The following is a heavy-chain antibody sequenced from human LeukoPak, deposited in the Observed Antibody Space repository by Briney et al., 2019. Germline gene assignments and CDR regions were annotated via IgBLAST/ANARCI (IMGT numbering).Heavy chain of an antibody. D-gene: IGHD6-13*01. CDR2: INPNSGGT. J-gene: IGHJ3*02. V-gene: IGHV1-2*02. CDR1: GYTFTGYY. CDR3: ARARGYSNPLNAFDI. Sequence: ASVKVSCKASGYTFTGYYMHWVRQAPGQGLEWMGWINPNSGGTNYAQKFQGRVTMTRDTSISTAYMELGRLRSDDTAVYYCARARGYSNPLNAFDIWGQGTMVTVSS.